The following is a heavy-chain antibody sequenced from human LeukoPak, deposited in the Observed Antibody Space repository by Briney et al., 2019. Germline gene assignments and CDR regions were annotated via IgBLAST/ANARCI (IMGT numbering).Heavy chain of an antibody. D-gene: IGHD2-15*01. CDR1: GGSVSSSSYY. Sequence: SETLSLTCTVSGGSVSSSSYYWGWLRQPPGKGLEWIGSMYYSGSTYYNPSLKSRVTISVDTSKNQISLKLSSVTAADPAVYYCARGYCSGGSCSSFYYYYYMDVWGKGTTVTVSS. CDR2: MYYSGST. J-gene: IGHJ6*03. CDR3: ARGYCSGGSCSSFYYYYYMDV. V-gene: IGHV4-39*07.